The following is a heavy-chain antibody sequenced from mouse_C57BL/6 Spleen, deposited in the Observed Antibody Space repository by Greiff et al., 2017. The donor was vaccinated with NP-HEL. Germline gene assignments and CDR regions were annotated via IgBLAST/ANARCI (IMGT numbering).Heavy chain of an antibody. J-gene: IGHJ2*01. Sequence: QVQLQQPGAALVKPGASVKLSCKASGYTFTSYWMQWVKQRPGQGLEWIGEIDPSDSYTNYNQKFKGKATLTVDTSSSTAYMQLRSLTSEDSAVYYCARSGDYWGQGTTLTVSS. CDR2: IDPSDSYT. CDR3: ARSGDY. D-gene: IGHD3-1*01. V-gene: IGHV1-50*01. CDR1: GYTFTSYW.